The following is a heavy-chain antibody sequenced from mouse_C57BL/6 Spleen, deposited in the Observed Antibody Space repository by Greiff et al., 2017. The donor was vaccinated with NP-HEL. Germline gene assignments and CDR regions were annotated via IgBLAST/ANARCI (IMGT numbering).Heavy chain of an antibody. V-gene: IGHV14-3*01. CDR3: ARDYYGSSYDYAMDY. CDR2: IDPANGNT. CDR1: GFNIKNTY. J-gene: IGHJ4*01. Sequence: EVQLQQSVAELVRPGASVKLSCTASGFNIKNTYMHWVKQRPEQGLEWIGRIDPANGNTKYAPKFQGKATITADTSSNTAYLQLSSQTSEDTAIYYWARDYYGSSYDYAMDYWGQGTSVTVSS. D-gene: IGHD1-1*01.